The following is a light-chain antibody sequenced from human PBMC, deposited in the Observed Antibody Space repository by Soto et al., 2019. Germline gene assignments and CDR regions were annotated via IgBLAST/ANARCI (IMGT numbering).Light chain of an antibody. CDR3: SSYTSSSTPYV. CDR2: DVS. J-gene: IGLJ1*01. V-gene: IGLV2-14*03. CDR1: SSDIGGYNF. Sequence: QSVLTQPASVSGSPGQSITLSCTGTSSDIGGYNFVSWYQQHPDKGPKLMIYDVSNRPSGVSNRFSGSKSGNTASLTISGLQAEDEADYYCSSYTSSSTPYVFGTGTKVTV.